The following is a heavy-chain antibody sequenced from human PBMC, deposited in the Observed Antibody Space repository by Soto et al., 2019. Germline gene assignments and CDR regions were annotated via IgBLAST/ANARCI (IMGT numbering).Heavy chain of an antibody. Sequence: QLQLQESGPGLVKPSETLSLTCTVSGGSISSSSYYWGWIRQPPGKGLEWIGSIYYSGSTYYNPSLKSRVPLSVDTSKNQFSLKLSSVTAADTAVYYCARRGRCSSTSCYAFLSYYYYGMDVWGQGTTVTVSS. CDR1: GGSISSSSYY. J-gene: IGHJ6*02. D-gene: IGHD2-2*01. CDR2: IYYSGST. CDR3: ARRGRCSSTSCYAFLSYYYYGMDV. V-gene: IGHV4-39*01.